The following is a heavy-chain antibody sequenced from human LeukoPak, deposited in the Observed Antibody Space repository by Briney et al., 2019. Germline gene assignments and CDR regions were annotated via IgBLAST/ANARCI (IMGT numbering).Heavy chain of an antibody. D-gene: IGHD5-24*01. J-gene: IGHJ6*02. Sequence: GGSLRLSCAASGFTFSSYAMSGVRQAPGKGREGVSAISGSGGSTYYADSVKGRFTISRDNSKNTLYLQMNSLRAEDTAVYYCAKGGGRAASSSGMDVWGQGTTVTVSS. CDR3: AKGGGRAASSSGMDV. V-gene: IGHV3-23*01. CDR2: ISGSGGST. CDR1: GFTFSSYA.